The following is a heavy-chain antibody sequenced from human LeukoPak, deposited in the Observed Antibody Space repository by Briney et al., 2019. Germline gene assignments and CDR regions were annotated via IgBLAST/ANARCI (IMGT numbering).Heavy chain of an antibody. D-gene: IGHD3-16*01. V-gene: IGHV4-39*01. CDR1: GGSISGSSYY. J-gene: IGHJ4*02. CDR3: ARHYEP. CDR2: IYYSGST. Sequence: SETLSLTCTVSGGSISGSSYYWGWIRQPPGKGLEWTGSIYYSGSTYYNPSLKSRVTISVDTSKNQFSLKLNSVTATDTAVYYCARHYEPWGQGTLVTVSS.